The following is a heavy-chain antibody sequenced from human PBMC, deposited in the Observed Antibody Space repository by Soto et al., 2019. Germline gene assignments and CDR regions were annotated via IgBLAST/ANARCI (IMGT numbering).Heavy chain of an antibody. V-gene: IGHV3-74*01. CDR1: ESTFSSYW. CDR3: ARDLSARADV. J-gene: IGHJ6*02. Sequence: EVQLVESGGGLVRPGGSLRLSCVASESTFSSYWMHWVRQTPGKGLVWVSRLNEDGSFTSYADSVQGRFTIFRDNAKKTLYLQMNSLRAEDTAVYYCARDLSARADVLSQGTTVTVSS. CDR2: LNEDGSFT.